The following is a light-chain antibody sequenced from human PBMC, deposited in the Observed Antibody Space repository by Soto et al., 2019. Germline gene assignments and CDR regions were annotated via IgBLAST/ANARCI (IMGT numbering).Light chain of an antibody. J-gene: IGKJ1*01. Sequence: DTVLTQSPGTLSLSPGEGATLSCRASQTLRGRYLAWYQQKPGQAPRLLIYAASTRATGIPDRFSGSGSGTDFTLTISRLESEDFAVYYCQQYDTSPRTFGQGTKVDIK. CDR1: QTLRGRY. CDR3: QQYDTSPRT. CDR2: AAS. V-gene: IGKV3-20*01.